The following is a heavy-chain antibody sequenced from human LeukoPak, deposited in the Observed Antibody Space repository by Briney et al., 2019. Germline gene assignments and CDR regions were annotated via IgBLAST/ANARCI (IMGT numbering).Heavy chain of an antibody. V-gene: IGHV4-34*01. D-gene: IGHD3-16*02. Sequence: SQTPSLTCAVYGGSLTGYYWSSIRQPPGQRLECIGEINQSGSANYTPSLKSRVTISVDTSKNQFSLKLSSVTAADTAVYYCAGDDYVWGSYRRLDYWGQGTLVTVSS. CDR2: INQSGSA. J-gene: IGHJ4*02. CDR3: AGDDYVWGSYRRLDY. CDR1: GGSLTGYY.